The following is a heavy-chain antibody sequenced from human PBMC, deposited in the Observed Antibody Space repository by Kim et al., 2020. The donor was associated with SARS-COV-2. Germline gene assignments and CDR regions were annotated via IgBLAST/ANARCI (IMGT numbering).Heavy chain of an antibody. J-gene: IGHJ6*02. CDR1: GFTFSSYG. D-gene: IGHD5-12*01. CDR3: ARDGFEKGMDV. CDR2: IWYDGSNK. V-gene: IGHV3-33*01. Sequence: GGSLRLSCAASGFTFSSYGMHWVRQAPGKGLEWVAVIWYDGSNKYYADSVKGRFTISRDNSKNTLYLQMNSLRAEDTAVYYCARDGFEKGMDVWGQGTTVTVSS.